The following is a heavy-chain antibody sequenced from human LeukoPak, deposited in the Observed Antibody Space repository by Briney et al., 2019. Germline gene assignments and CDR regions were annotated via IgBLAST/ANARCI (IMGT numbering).Heavy chain of an antibody. CDR1: GFSLSDSH. CDR2: IRSRRDNYAT. Sequence: GGSLRLSCAASGFSLSDSHMHWVRQAPGKGLEWVGHIRSRRDNYATAYGVSVQGRFTISRDDSNNMAYLQMNSLTADDTAVYYCSRQTVSCHDYWGQGTLVTVSS. D-gene: IGHD2-2*01. CDR3: SRQTVSCHDY. J-gene: IGHJ4*02. V-gene: IGHV3-73*01.